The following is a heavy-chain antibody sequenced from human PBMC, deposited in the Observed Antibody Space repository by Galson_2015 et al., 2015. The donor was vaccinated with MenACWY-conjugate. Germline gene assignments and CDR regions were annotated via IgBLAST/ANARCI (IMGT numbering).Heavy chain of an antibody. CDR3: SRVRGTTGTDS. V-gene: IGHV4-39*07. Sequence: ETLSLTCTVSGDSISSKSYSWGWVRQPPGQGLEWIGTSYSSGNTHYNPSLKSRVTISVDTSENQFSLKLTSVTTADTAVSYCSRVRGTTGTDSWGQGTLVAVSS. J-gene: IGHJ4*02. CDR2: SYSSGNT. CDR1: GDSISSKSYS. D-gene: IGHD1-1*01.